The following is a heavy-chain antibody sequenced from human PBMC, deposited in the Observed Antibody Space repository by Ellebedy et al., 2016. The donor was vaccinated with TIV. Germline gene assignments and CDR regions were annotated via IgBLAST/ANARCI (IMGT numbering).Heavy chain of an antibody. V-gene: IGHV3-33*01. J-gene: IGHJ6*02. D-gene: IGHD3-10*01. CDR3: AREPMVRGVIRRGYAMDV. CDR1: GFTFSSYG. CDR2: IWYDGSNK. Sequence: GGSLRLXXAASGFTFSSYGMHWVRQAPGKGLEWVAVIWYDGSNKYYADSVKGRFTISRDNSKNTLYLQMNGLRAEDTAVYYCAREPMVRGVIRRGYAMDVWGQGTTVTVSS.